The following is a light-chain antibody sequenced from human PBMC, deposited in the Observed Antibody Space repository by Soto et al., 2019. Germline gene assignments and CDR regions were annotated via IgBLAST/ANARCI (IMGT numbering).Light chain of an antibody. V-gene: IGKV1-5*03. CDR1: QTISSW. CDR2: KSS. J-gene: IGKJ1*01. CDR3: QHYTSFSQT. Sequence: DIQVTQYPSTLSGSVGDRVTITCRASQTISSWLAWYQQKPGKAPKLLIYKSSTLESGVPSRFSASGSMTEFILTINSLQPDDFATYYCQHYTSFSQTFGPGTKVDI.